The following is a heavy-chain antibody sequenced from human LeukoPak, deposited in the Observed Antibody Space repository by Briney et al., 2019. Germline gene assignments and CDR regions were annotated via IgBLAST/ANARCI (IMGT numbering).Heavy chain of an antibody. CDR3: ARGTSTLWFGESTRDAFDI. J-gene: IGHJ3*02. CDR1: GYTFASYD. Sequence: GASVKVSCKASGYTFASYDINWVRQATGQGLEWMGWMNLNSGNTGYAQKFQGRVTMTRNTSISTAYMELSSLRSEDTAVYYCARGTSTLWFGESTRDAFDIWGRGTMVTVSS. CDR2: MNLNSGNT. V-gene: IGHV1-8*01. D-gene: IGHD3-10*01.